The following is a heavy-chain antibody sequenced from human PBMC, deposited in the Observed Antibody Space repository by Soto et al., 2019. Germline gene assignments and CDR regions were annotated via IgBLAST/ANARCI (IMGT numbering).Heavy chain of an antibody. Sequence: QVYLVESGGGVVQPGGSLRPSCAASGFTFSSYGMHWVRQAAGKGPEWVAVVWNDGNTKYYADSVKGRFTISRDNSKNTVYLQMNNLRAEDTAVYYCARDKGFYDHVWGSYRSAFDYWGRGTLVAVSS. D-gene: IGHD3-16*02. CDR2: VWNDGNTK. V-gene: IGHV3-33*01. CDR1: GFTFSSYG. J-gene: IGHJ4*02. CDR3: ARDKGFYDHVWGSYRSAFDY.